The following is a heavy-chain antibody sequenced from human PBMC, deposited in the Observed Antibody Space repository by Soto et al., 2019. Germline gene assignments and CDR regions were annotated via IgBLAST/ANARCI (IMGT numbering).Heavy chain of an antibody. J-gene: IGHJ2*01. V-gene: IGHV3-33*01. CDR3: ARPRWPDWYFDL. D-gene: IGHD2-15*01. CDR2: IWYDGSNK. Sequence: QVQLVESGGGVVQPGRSLRLSCAASGFTFSSYGMHWVRQAPGKGLEWVAVIWYDGSNKYYADSVKGRFTISRDNSKNTLYLQMNSLRAEDTAVYYCARPRWPDWYFDLWGRGTLVTVS. CDR1: GFTFSSYG.